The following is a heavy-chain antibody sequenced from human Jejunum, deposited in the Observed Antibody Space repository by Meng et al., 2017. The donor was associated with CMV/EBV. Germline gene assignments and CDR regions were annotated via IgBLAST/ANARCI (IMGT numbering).Heavy chain of an antibody. Sequence: GQRQGSGPGRVKPSGTLSLIWAVSGGSLRSRNWWSWVRQPSGKGLEWIGEIYHSGSTNYNPSLKSRVTISVDESKNQFSLRLSSVTAADTAVYYCARVGAYCGGDCYHPRWGQGTLVTVSS. J-gene: IGHJ4*02. D-gene: IGHD2-21*02. CDR3: ARVGAYCGGDCYHPR. CDR1: GGSLRSRNW. V-gene: IGHV4-4*02. CDR2: IYHSGST.